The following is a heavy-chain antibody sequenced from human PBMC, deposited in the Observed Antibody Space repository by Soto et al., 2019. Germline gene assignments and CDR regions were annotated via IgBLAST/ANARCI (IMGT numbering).Heavy chain of an antibody. Sequence: GESLKISCKGSGYSFTSYWIGWVRQMPGKGLEWMGIIYPGDSDTRYSPSFQGQVTISADKSISTAYLQWSSLKASDTAMYYCARRVAVAANGDAFEIWGQGTMVTVSS. CDR3: ARRVAVAANGDAFEI. CDR1: GYSFTSYW. V-gene: IGHV5-51*01. D-gene: IGHD6-19*01. J-gene: IGHJ3*02. CDR2: IYPGDSDT.